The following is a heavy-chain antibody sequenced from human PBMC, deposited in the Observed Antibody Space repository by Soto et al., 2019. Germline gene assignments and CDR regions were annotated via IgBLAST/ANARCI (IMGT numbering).Heavy chain of an antibody. CDR3: ARVGVTIFGVAPNWFDP. Sequence: LSETLSLTCAVYGGSFSGYYWSWIRQPPGKGLEWIGEINHSGSTNYNPSLKSRVTISVDTSKNQFSLKLSSVTAADTAVYYCARVGVTIFGVAPNWFDPWGQGTLVTVSS. CDR2: INHSGST. CDR1: GGSFSGYY. J-gene: IGHJ5*02. D-gene: IGHD3-3*01. V-gene: IGHV4-34*01.